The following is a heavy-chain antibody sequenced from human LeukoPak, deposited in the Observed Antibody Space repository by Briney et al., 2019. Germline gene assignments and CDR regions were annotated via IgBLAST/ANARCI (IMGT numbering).Heavy chain of an antibody. J-gene: IGHJ4*02. CDR2: ISYSEST. CDR1: GGSLSSISYY. V-gene: IGHV4-39*01. CDR3: ARHPRFDY. Sequence: SETLSLTCTVSGGSLSSISYYWGWLRQPQGKGLEWIRSISYSESTYYIPSLKSRVTISVDTSKNQFSLKLSSVTAADTAVDYCARHPRFDYWGQGTLVTVSS.